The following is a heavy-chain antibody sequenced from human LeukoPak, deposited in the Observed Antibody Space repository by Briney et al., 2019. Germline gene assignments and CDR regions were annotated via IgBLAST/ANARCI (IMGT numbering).Heavy chain of an antibody. CDR1: GGSISSSSYY. CDR2: IYYSGST. CDR3: ARAELRYFDWPKPGPFDY. Sequence: SETLSLTCTVSGGSISSSSYYWGWIRQPPGNGLEWIGSIYYSGSTYYNPSLKSRVTISVDTSKNQFSLKLSSVTAADTAVYYCARAELRYFDWPKPGPFDYWGQGTLVTVSS. D-gene: IGHD3-9*01. V-gene: IGHV4-39*01. J-gene: IGHJ4*02.